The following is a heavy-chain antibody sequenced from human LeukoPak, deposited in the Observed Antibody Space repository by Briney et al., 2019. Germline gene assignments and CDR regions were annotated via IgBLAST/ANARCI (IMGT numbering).Heavy chain of an antibody. V-gene: IGHV4-59*01. Sequence: SETLSLNCTVSGGSISSYYWSWIRQPPGKGLEWIGYIYYSGSTNYNPSLKSRVTISVDTSKNQFSLKLSSVTAADTAVYYCARVSYYYDSSGPRAIDAFDIWGQGTMVTVSS. CDR3: ARVSYYYDSSGPRAIDAFDI. CDR2: IYYSGST. D-gene: IGHD3-22*01. CDR1: GGSISSYY. J-gene: IGHJ3*02.